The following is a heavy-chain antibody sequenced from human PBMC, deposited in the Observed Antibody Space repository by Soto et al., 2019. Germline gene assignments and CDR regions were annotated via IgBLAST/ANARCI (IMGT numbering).Heavy chain of an antibody. CDR1: GYSFASYW. D-gene: IGHD6-6*01. J-gene: IGHJ6*02. CDR2: IYPGDSDT. V-gene: IGHV5-51*01. Sequence: GESLKISCQGSGYSFASYWIGWVRQMPGKDLEWMGIIYPGDSDTRYSPSFQGQVTISDDKSLRTAYLQWTSLKASDTALYYCARTRSFTLGFYYDGMDVWGQGXTVTVYS. CDR3: ARTRSFTLGFYYDGMDV.